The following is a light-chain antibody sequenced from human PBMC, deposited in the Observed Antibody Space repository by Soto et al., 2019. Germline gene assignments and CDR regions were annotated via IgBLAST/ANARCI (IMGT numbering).Light chain of an antibody. J-gene: IGKJ5*01. CDR3: QHYGAAPIT. CDR1: QGIRND. V-gene: IGKV1-17*01. CDR2: AAS. Sequence: DIQMTQSPTSLSASVGDRVTITCRASQGIRNDLGWYQQKPGKAPKRLIYAASSLQSGVPSRFSGSGSGTDFTLTISRLEPADFALYYCQHYGAAPITFGQGTRLEIK.